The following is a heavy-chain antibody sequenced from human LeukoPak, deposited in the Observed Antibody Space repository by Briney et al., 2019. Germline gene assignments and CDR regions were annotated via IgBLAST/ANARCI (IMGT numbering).Heavy chain of an antibody. V-gene: IGHV4-59*01. CDR3: ARFYCSSTSCYRGQYYFDY. D-gene: IGHD2-2*01. J-gene: IGHJ4*02. Sequence: SETLSLTCAVSGGSMSGYYWNWIRQPPGKGLEWIGNIYYSGSTNYNPSLKSRVTISVDTSKNQFSLKLSSVTAADTAVYYCARFYCSSTSCYRGQYYFDYWGQGTLVTVSS. CDR2: IYYSGST. CDR1: GGSMSGYY.